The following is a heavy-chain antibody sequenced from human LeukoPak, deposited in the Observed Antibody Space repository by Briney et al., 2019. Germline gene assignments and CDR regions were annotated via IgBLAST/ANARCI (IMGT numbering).Heavy chain of an antibody. Sequence: SVKVSCKASGGTFSSYAISWVRQAPGQGLEWMGRIIPILGIANYAQKFQGRVTITADKSTSTAYMELSSLRSGDTAVYYCAREGDYYGSSGYYDDYWGQGTLVTVSS. CDR2: IIPILGIA. V-gene: IGHV1-69*04. CDR1: GGTFSSYA. J-gene: IGHJ4*02. D-gene: IGHD3-22*01. CDR3: AREGDYYGSSGYYDDY.